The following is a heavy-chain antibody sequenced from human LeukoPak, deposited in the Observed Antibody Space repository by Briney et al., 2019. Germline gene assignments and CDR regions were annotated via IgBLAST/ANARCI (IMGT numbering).Heavy chain of an antibody. D-gene: IGHD3-22*01. J-gene: IGHJ6*04. V-gene: IGHV3-30*03. CDR1: GFTFSSYG. CDR2: ISYDGSNK. CDR3: ARKGLNYYYGMDV. Sequence: RRSLRLSCAASGFTFSSYGMHWVRQAPGKGLEWVAVISYDGSNKYYADSVKGRFTISRDNSKNTLYLQMNSLRAEDTAVYYCARKGLNYYYGMDVWGKGTTVTVSS.